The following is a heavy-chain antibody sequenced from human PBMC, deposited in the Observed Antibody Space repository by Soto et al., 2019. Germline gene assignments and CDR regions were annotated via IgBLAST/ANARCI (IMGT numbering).Heavy chain of an antibody. V-gene: IGHV4-59*08. CDR2: IYYSGST. J-gene: IGHJ4*02. Sequence: SETLSLTCTVSGGSISSYYWSWIRQPPGKGLEWIGYIYYSGSTNYNPSLKSRVTISVDTSKNQFSLKLSSVTAADTAVYYCARHDCFYVWGSYRPSPFDYRAQRTLVTGSS. CDR3: ARHDCFYVWGSYRPSPFDY. CDR1: GGSISSYY. D-gene: IGHD3-16*02.